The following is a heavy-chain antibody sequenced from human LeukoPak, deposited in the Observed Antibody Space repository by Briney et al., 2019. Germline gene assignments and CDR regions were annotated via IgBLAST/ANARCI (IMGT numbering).Heavy chain of an antibody. CDR3: ARHEDYSYGSYVGY. D-gene: IGHD5-18*01. CDR2: IYPCDSDT. J-gene: IGHJ4*02. V-gene: IGHV5-51*01. Sequence: GESLKISCKGSGYSFTSYWIGWVRQMPGKGVEWVGIIYPCDSDTRYSPSFQGQVTISAGKSISTAYLQWSSLKGSDTAMYYSARHEDYSYGSYVGYWGQGTLVTVSS. CDR1: GYSFTSYW.